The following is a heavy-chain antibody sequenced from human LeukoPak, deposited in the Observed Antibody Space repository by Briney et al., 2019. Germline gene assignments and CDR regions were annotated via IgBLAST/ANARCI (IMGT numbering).Heavy chain of an antibody. J-gene: IGHJ5*02. V-gene: IGHV4-34*01. D-gene: IGHD2-2*01. CDR1: GGSFSGSS. CDR3: ARNSQRYFDP. Sequence: SETLSLTCAVYGGSFSGSSWSWIRQPPGRGLEWIGEINHGGSTNYNPSLKSRVTISVDTSKNQFSLKLSSVTAADTAVYYCARNSQRYFDPWGQGTLVTVSS. CDR2: INHGGST.